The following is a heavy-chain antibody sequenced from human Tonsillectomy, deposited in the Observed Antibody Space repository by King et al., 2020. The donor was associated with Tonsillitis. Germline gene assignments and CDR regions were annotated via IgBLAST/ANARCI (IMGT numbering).Heavy chain of an antibody. D-gene: IGHD3-10*01. V-gene: IGHV5-51*01. J-gene: IGHJ4*02. Sequence: VQLVESGAEVKKPGESLTISCKGSGYSFTSNWIGWVRQMPGKGLEWMGIIYPDDSDTRYSPSFQGQVTISADKSISTAYLQWSSLKASDTAIYFCARHTSGVPSPFDFWGQGTLVTVSS. CDR3: ARHTSGVPSPFDF. CDR2: IYPDDSDT. CDR1: GYSFTSNW.